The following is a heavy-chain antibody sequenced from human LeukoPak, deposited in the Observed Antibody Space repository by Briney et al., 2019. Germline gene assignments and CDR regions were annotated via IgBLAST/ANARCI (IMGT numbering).Heavy chain of an antibody. V-gene: IGHV3-23*01. Sequence: PGGSLRLSCAASGFTFSSYAMSWVRQAPGKGLEWVSAISGSGASTYYADSVKGRLTISRDNSKNTLYLQMNSLRAEETDVYYCVKDPNVDYYDSSGYRTNWFDPWGEGTLVTVSS. J-gene: IGHJ5*02. CDR1: GFTFSSYA. CDR2: ISGSGAST. CDR3: VKDPNVDYYDSSGYRTNWFDP. D-gene: IGHD3-22*01.